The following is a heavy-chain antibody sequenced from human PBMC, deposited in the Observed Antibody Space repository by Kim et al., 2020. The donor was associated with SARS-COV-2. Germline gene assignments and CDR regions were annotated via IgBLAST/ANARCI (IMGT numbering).Heavy chain of an antibody. D-gene: IGHD3-9*01. J-gene: IGHJ6*02. CDR1: GGSISSSSYY. CDR2: IYYSGST. CDR3: ARGRYVDWFYYGMDV. Sequence: SESLSLTCTVSGGSISSSSYYWGWIRQPPGKGLEWIGSIYYSGSTYYNPSLKSRVTISVDTSKNQFSLKLSSVTAADTAVYYCARGRYVDWFYYGMDVWVQGTTVTVSS. V-gene: IGHV4-39*01.